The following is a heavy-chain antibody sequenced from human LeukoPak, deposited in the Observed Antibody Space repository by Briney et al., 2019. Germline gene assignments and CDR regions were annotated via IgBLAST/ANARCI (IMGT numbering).Heavy chain of an antibody. CDR2: ISRSSSSV. J-gene: IGHJ4*02. V-gene: IGHV3-48*01. Sequence: GGSLRLSCAASGFTFSTFSMNWVRQAPGKGPEWVSYISRSSSSVYYADSVKGRFTISRDNAKNTLFLQMNSLRAEDTAVYYCVRVPYWGQGTLVTVSS. CDR1: GFTFSTFS. CDR3: VRVPY.